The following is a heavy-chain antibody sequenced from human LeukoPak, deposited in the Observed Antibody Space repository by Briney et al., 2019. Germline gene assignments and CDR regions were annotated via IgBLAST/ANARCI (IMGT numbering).Heavy chain of an antibody. V-gene: IGHV4-59*08. CDR3: GRYCSGGSCYSGYNYYGMDV. Sequence: SETLSLTCTVFGGSISNYYWSWIRQPPGKGLEWIGYIYYSGSTNYNPSLKSRVTISVDTSKNQFSLKLSSVTAADTAVYYCGRYCSGGSCYSGYNYYGMDVWGQGTTVTVSS. D-gene: IGHD2-15*01. CDR1: GGSISNYY. CDR2: IYYSGST. J-gene: IGHJ6*02.